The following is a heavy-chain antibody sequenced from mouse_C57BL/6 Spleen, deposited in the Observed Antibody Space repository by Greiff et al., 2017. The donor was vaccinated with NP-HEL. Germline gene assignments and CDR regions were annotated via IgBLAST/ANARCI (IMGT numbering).Heavy chain of an antibody. CDR2: INPNNGGT. J-gene: IGHJ4*01. V-gene: IGHV1-18*01. CDR3: ARRRYGSEAMDY. D-gene: IGHD1-1*01. CDR1: GYTFTDYN. Sequence: VQLKESGPELVKPGASVKIPCKASGYTFTDYNMDWVKQSHGKSLEWIGDINPNNGGTIYNQKFKGKATLTVDKSSSTAYMELRSLTSEDTAVYYCARRRYGSEAMDYWGQGTSVTVSS.